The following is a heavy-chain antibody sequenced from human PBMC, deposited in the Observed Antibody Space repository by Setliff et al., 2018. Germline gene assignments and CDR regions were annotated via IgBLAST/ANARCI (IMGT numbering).Heavy chain of an antibody. Sequence: SETLSLTCAVYGGSFSGYHWSWIRQPPGKGLEWIGEISHSGDTNYNPSLKSRVTISLDTSKNQFSLKLTSVTAADTAVSYCARAPQYSNFWYSLSWFDPWGQGTLVTVSS. CDR1: GGSFSGYH. V-gene: IGHV4-34*01. CDR3: ARAPQYSNFWYSLSWFDP. D-gene: IGHD3-3*01. J-gene: IGHJ5*02. CDR2: ISHSGDT.